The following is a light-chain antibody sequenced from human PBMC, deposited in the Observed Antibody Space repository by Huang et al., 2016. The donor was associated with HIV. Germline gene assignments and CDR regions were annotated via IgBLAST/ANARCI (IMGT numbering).Light chain of an antibody. CDR3: QQRSAWPLT. CDR2: DAS. V-gene: IGKV3-11*01. CDR1: QSVHSY. Sequence: EIVLTQSPATLSLSPGEIATLSCRASQSVHSYLAWYQQKPGQAPRLLIYDASNRATGIPARFSGSGSGTDFTLTISNRQSEDFAVYYCQQRSAWPLTFGGGTKVEI. J-gene: IGKJ4*01.